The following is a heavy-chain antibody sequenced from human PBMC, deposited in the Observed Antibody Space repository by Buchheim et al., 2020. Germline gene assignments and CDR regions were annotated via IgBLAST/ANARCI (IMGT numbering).Heavy chain of an antibody. V-gene: IGHV4-34*01. Sequence: QVQLQQWGAGLLKPSETLSLTCAVYGGSFSGYYWSWIRQPPGKGLEWIGEINHSGRTNYNPSLKSRVTISVDTSKNQFSCKLSSVTAADTAVYYCARDQQTSSYYYYYGMDVWGQGTT. D-gene: IGHD1-1*01. CDR1: GGSFSGYY. CDR3: ARDQQTSSYYYYYGMDV. J-gene: IGHJ6*02. CDR2: INHSGRT.